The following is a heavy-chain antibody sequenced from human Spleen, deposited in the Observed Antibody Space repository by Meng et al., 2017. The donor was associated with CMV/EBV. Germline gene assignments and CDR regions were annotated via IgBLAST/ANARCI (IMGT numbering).Heavy chain of an antibody. CDR3: VKQLHTFFDY. Sequence: ASVKVSCKASGYTFTDYYVHWVRQAPGQGLEWMGWINPNSGGTNYAQKFQGRVTITRDTSISTAYMELSRLRSDDTAVYYCVKQLHTFFDYWGQGTLVTVSS. J-gene: IGHJ4*02. V-gene: IGHV1-2*02. D-gene: IGHD6-6*01. CDR2: INPNSGGT. CDR1: GYTFTDYY.